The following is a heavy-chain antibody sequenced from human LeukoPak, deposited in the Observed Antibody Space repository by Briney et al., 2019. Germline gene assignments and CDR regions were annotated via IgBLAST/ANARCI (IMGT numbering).Heavy chain of an antibody. Sequence: TGGSLRLSSAASGFTFSTYGMHWVRQAPGQGLEWVAFIRYDAINKYYADSVKGRFTISRDNSRNTLYLQMNSLRAEDTALYYCAKDGDTVSGTYYFDMDVWGKGTTVTISS. J-gene: IGHJ6*03. V-gene: IGHV3-30*02. D-gene: IGHD1-26*01. CDR1: GFTFSTYG. CDR2: IRYDAINK. CDR3: AKDGDTVSGTYYFDMDV.